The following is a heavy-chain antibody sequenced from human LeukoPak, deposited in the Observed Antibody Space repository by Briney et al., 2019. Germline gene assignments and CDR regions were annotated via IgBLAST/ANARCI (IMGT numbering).Heavy chain of an antibody. V-gene: IGHV4-61*02. CDR3: ARLGYCSSTSCYSGGFDY. D-gene: IGHD2-2*02. Sequence: SETLSLTCTVSGGSISSGSYYWSWIRQPAGKGLEWIGRIYTSGSTNYNPSLKSRVTISVDTSKNQFSLKLSSVTAADTAVYYCARLGYCSSTSCYSGGFDYWGQGTLVTVSS. CDR1: GGSISSGSYY. J-gene: IGHJ4*02. CDR2: IYTSGST.